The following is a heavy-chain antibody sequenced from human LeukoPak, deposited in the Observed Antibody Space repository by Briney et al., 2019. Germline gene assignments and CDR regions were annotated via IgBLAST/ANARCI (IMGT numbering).Heavy chain of an antibody. CDR2: INPNSGGT. D-gene: IGHD3-22*01. V-gene: IGHV1-2*06. CDR3: AREYYYDSSGKTNAFDI. CDR1: GYTFTGYY. Sequence: ASVKVSCKASGYTFTGYYMHWVRQAPGQGLEWMGRINPNSGGTNYAQKFQGRVTMTRDTSISTAYMELSRLRSDDTAVYYCAREYYYDSSGKTNAFDIWGQGTMVTVSS. J-gene: IGHJ3*02.